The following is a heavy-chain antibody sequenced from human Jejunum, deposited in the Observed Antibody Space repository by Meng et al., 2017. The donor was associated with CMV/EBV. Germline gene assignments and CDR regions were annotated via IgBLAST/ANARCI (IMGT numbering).Heavy chain of an antibody. CDR1: GFTFSGSA. CDR3: TRPFNWALDY. Sequence: SGFTFSGSAMHWVRQASGKGLEWVGRIRSKANNYATAYAASVNGRFTISRDDSKNTAFLQMNSLKTEDTAVYYCTRPFNWALDYWGQGTLVTVSS. D-gene: IGHD7-27*01. J-gene: IGHJ4*02. V-gene: IGHV3-73*01. CDR2: IRSKANNYAT.